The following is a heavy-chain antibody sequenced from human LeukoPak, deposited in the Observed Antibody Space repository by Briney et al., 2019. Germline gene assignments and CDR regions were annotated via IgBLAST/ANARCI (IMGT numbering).Heavy chain of an antibody. J-gene: IGHJ4*02. Sequence: PSETLSLTCTVSGGSISSSSYYWGWIRQPPGQGLEWIGSIYYSGSTYYNPSLKSRVTISVDTSKNQFSLKLSSVTAADTAVYYCARTINYYDSAVDYWGQGTLVTVSS. CDR2: IYYSGST. V-gene: IGHV4-39*07. D-gene: IGHD3-22*01. CDR1: GGSISSSSYY. CDR3: ARTINYYDSAVDY.